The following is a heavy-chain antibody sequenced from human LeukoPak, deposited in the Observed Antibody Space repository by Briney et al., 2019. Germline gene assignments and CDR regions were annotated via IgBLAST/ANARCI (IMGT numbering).Heavy chain of an antibody. D-gene: IGHD1-26*01. J-gene: IGHJ4*02. CDR2: ISSSSSYI. CDR1: GFTFSSYS. V-gene: IGHV3-21*01. CDR3: AKDLGRYRNNYFDY. Sequence: GGSLRLSCAASGFTFSSYSMNWVRQAPGKGLEWVSSISSSSSYIYYADSVKGRFTISRDNAKNSLYLQMNSLRAEDTAVYYCAKDLGRYRNNYFDYWGQGTLVTVSS.